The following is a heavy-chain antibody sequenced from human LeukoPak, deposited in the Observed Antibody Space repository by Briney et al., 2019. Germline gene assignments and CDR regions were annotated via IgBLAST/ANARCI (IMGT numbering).Heavy chain of an antibody. Sequence: GGSLRLSCAASGFTFSSYAMSWVRQAPGRGLEWVSAISGSGGSTYHADSVKGRFTISRDNSKNTLYLQMNSLRAEDTAVYYCAKDRVWGQLLYYYYGMDVWGQGTTVTVSS. J-gene: IGHJ6*02. D-gene: IGHD2-2*01. CDR1: GFTFSSYA. V-gene: IGHV3-23*01. CDR3: AKDRVWGQLLYYYYGMDV. CDR2: ISGSGGST.